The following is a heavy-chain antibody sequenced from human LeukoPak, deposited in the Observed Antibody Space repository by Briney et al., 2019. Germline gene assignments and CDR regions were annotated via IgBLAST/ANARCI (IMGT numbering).Heavy chain of an antibody. D-gene: IGHD6-13*01. V-gene: IGHV1-69*05. J-gene: IGHJ6*03. CDR2: IIPIFGTA. CDR1: GGTFSSYA. CDR3: ASGSSSWDAYYYYYMDV. Sequence: ASVKVSCKASGGTFSSYAISWVRQAPGQGLEWMGRIIPIFGTANYAQKFQGSVTITTDESTSTAYMELSSLRSEDTAVYYCASGSSSWDAYYYYYMDVWGKGTTVTVS.